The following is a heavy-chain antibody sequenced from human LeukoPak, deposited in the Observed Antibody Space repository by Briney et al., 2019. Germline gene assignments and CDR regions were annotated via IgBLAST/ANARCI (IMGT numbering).Heavy chain of an antibody. V-gene: IGHV3-7*01. D-gene: IGHD4-11*01. CDR3: AGRDSARNPWAY. CDR1: GFTFTNFW. J-gene: IGHJ4*02. Sequence: PGRSLRLSCAASGFTFTNFWMNWIRRAPGRGLEWVANIRPDGSEQFYVDSVKGRFTISRDNAKNSVYLQMNSLRADDTAVYYCAGRDSARNPWAYWGQGTLVTVST. CDR2: IRPDGSEQ.